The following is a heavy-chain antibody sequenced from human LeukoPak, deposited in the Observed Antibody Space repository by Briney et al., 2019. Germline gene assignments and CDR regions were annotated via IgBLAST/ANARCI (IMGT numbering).Heavy chain of an antibody. D-gene: IGHD3-3*01. Sequence: GESLKISCKGSGYTFSSYWIGWVRQMPGKGLEGMGINYPGDSDTRYSPSLQGQVTISVDTSIGTAYLQWSSLKASDTAIYYCARQNDFRLDYWGQGTLVTVSS. V-gene: IGHV5-51*01. J-gene: IGHJ4*02. CDR1: GYTFSSYW. CDR2: NYPGDSDT. CDR3: ARQNDFRLDY.